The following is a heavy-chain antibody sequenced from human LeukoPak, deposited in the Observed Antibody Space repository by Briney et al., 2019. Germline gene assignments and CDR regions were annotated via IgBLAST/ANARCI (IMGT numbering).Heavy chain of an antibody. V-gene: IGHV3-23*01. J-gene: IGHJ4*02. CDR1: GFTFSSYA. CDR2: ISGSGDST. Sequence: PGGSLRLSCAASGFTFSSYAMSRVRQAPGKGLEWVSIISGSGDSTYYADSVKGRFTISRDNSKNTLYLQMNSLRAEDTAVYYCAKLDGSSWLYYFDYWGQGTLVTVSS. D-gene: IGHD6-13*01. CDR3: AKLDGSSWLYYFDY.